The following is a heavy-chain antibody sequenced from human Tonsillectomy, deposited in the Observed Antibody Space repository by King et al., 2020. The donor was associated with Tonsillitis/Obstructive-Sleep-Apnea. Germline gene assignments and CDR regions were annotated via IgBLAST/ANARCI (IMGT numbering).Heavy chain of an antibody. J-gene: IGHJ4*02. V-gene: IGHV3-48*01. CDR3: AGDKDWAFDY. Sequence: VQLVESGGDLIQPGGSLRLSCVASGFTFSSYSMNWVRQAPGKGLEWISYINSVSYNIHYADSVKGRFTISRYNAKKSLYLQMSSLRAEDTAVYYCAGDKDWAFDYWGQGTPVTVSS. CDR2: INSVSYNI. CDR1: GFTFSSYS. D-gene: IGHD3/OR15-3a*01.